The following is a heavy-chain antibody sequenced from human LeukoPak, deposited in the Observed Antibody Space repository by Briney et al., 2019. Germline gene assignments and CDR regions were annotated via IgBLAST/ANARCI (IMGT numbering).Heavy chain of an antibody. CDR1: GYTFTSHD. CDR2: INPSVGST. CDR3: ARAPGIAVTGRTDAFDI. J-gene: IGHJ3*02. V-gene: IGHV1-46*01. D-gene: IGHD6-19*01. Sequence: GASVKVSCKASGYTFTSHDINWVRQAPGQGLDWMGIINPSVGSTTYAQKFQGRVTMTRDTSTSTVYMELSGLRSEDTAVYYCARAPGIAVTGRTDAFDIWGQGTMVTVSS.